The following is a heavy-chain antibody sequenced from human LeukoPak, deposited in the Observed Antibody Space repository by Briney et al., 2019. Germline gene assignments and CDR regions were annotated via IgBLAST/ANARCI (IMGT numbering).Heavy chain of an antibody. D-gene: IGHD6-13*01. CDR1: GFTFSSYA. CDR3: AKDPHSWSSSWSFDY. Sequence: GGSLRLSCAASGFTFSSYAMSWVRQAPGKGLEWVSAISGSGGSTYYADSVKGRFTISRDNSKNTLYLQMNSLRAEDTAVYYCAKDPHSWSSSWSFDYWGQGTLVTVSS. J-gene: IGHJ4*02. V-gene: IGHV3-23*01. CDR2: ISGSGGST.